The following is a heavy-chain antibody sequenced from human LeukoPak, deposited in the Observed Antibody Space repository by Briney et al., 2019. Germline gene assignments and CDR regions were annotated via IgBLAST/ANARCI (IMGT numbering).Heavy chain of an antibody. V-gene: IGHV3-21*01. CDR1: GFTFSSYA. Sequence: PGGSLRLSCAASGFTFSSYAMSWVRQAPGKGLEWVSSISSSSSYIYYADSVKGRFTISRDNAKNSLYLQMNSLRAEDTAVYYCATGRSTEGFDYWGQGTLVTVSS. J-gene: IGHJ4*02. D-gene: IGHD1-14*01. CDR2: ISSSSSYI. CDR3: ATGRSTEGFDY.